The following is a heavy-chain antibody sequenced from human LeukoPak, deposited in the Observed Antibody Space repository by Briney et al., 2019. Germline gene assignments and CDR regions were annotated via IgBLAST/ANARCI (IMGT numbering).Heavy chain of an antibody. Sequence: GGSLRLSCAASGFTFSSYAMSWVRQAPGKGLEWVAAISGSGGSTYYADSVKGRFTISRDNSKNTLYLQMNSLRAEDTAVYYCAKDGPMQWLDVYYFDYWGQGALVTVSS. V-gene: IGHV3-23*01. CDR1: GFTFSSYA. D-gene: IGHD6-19*01. J-gene: IGHJ4*02. CDR2: ISGSGGST. CDR3: AKDGPMQWLDVYYFDY.